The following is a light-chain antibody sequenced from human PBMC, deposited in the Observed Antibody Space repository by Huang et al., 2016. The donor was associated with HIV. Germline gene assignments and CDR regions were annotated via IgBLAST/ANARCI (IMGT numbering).Light chain of an antibody. CDR2: DAS. J-gene: IGKJ1*01. Sequence: EIVLTQSPATLSLSPGERATLSCRASQSISTYLAWYQQKPGQAPRLLIDDASNRATGIPARFSGSGSGTDFTLTIRSVEPEDLALYHCHQRSDWPWTFGQGTKVEIK. CDR3: HQRSDWPWT. V-gene: IGKV3-11*01. CDR1: QSISTY.